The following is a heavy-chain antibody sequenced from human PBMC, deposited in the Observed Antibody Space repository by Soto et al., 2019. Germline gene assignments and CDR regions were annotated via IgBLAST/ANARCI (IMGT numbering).Heavy chain of an antibody. CDR3: ARGGGATRFDY. CDR2: INSDGSST. J-gene: IGHJ4*02. CDR1: GFTFSSYW. D-gene: IGHD1-26*01. V-gene: IGHV3-74*01. Sequence: EVQLVESGGGLVQPGGSLRLSCAASGFTFSSYWMHWVRQAPGKGLVWVSRINSDGSSTRYADSVKGRFTISRDNAKNTLYRQMNSLRAEDTAVYDWARGGGATRFDYWGQGTLVTVSS.